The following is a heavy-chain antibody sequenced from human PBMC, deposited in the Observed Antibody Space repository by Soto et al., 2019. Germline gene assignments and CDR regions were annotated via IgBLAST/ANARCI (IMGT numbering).Heavy chain of an antibody. D-gene: IGHD6-6*01. Sequence: GGSLRLSCAASGFTFSSYAMSWVRQAPGKGLEWVSAISGSGGSTYYADSVKGRFTISRDNSKNTLYLQMNSLRAEDTAVYYCAKGLEYSSSSESDYWGQGTLVTVSS. J-gene: IGHJ4*02. CDR3: AKGLEYSSSSESDY. CDR1: GFTFSSYA. CDR2: ISGSGGST. V-gene: IGHV3-23*01.